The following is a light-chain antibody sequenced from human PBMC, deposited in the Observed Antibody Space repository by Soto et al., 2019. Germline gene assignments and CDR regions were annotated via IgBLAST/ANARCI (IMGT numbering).Light chain of an antibody. Sequence: EIVLTQSPGTLSLSPGERATLSCRASQSVSSNYLAWYQQKPGQAPRLLIYGASGRATGIPHRFSGSGSGTVFTLTISRLEPEDFAVYYCQQYCSSPLTFGGGSKVEIK. J-gene: IGKJ4*01. CDR2: GAS. CDR1: QSVSSNY. CDR3: QQYCSSPLT. V-gene: IGKV3-20*01.